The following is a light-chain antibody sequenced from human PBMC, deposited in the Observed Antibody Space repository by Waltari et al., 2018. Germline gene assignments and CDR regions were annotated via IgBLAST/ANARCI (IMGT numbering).Light chain of an antibody. Sequence: SYELTQPPSVSVSPGQTARITCSGDALPKKYAYWYQQKSGQTPVLVIYEDKKRPSGIPERVSGYSSGTVATLTISGAQVEDEADYFCYSTDNNGRGVFGGGTKLTVL. CDR1: ALPKKY. CDR2: EDK. J-gene: IGLJ2*01. CDR3: YSTDNNGRGV. V-gene: IGLV3-10*01.